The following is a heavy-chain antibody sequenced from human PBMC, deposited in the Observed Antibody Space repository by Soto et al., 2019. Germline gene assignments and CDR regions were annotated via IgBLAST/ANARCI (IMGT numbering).Heavy chain of an antibody. V-gene: IGHV4-34*01. CDR3: ARGLRTSFGMDV. Sequence: SETLSLTCAVYGGSFSGYYWSWIRQPPGKGLEWIGEINHSGSTNYNPSLKSRVTISVDTSKNQFSLKLSSVTAADTAVYYCARGLRTSFGMDVWGQGTTVTVSS. J-gene: IGHJ6*02. D-gene: IGHD3-16*01. CDR1: GGSFSGYY. CDR2: INHSGST.